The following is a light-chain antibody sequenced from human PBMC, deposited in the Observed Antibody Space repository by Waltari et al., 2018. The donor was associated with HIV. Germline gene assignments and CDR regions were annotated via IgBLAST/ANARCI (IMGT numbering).Light chain of an antibody. Sequence: SHELTQPSSVSVSPGQTARITRSGEVLATKYARWFQQKPGQAPVLVIYKDSERPSGIPERFSGSSSGTTVTLTISGAQVEDEAHYYCYSAADNDLRVFGGGTKLTVL. V-gene: IGLV3-27*01. CDR2: KDS. CDR1: VLATKY. CDR3: YSAADNDLRV. J-gene: IGLJ3*02.